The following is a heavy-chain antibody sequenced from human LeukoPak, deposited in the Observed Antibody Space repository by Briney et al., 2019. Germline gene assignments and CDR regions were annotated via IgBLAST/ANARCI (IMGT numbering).Heavy chain of an antibody. D-gene: IGHD6-6*01. CDR3: ARIEYSSSGYNY. V-gene: IGHV3-30-3*01. CDR2: ISYDGSNK. CDR1: GFTFSSYA. Sequence: GGSLRLSCAASGFTFSSYAMHWVRQAPGKGLEWVAVISYDGSNKYYADSVKGRFTISRDNSKNTLYLQMNSLRAEDTAVYYCARIEYSSSGYNYWGQGTLVTVSS. J-gene: IGHJ4*02.